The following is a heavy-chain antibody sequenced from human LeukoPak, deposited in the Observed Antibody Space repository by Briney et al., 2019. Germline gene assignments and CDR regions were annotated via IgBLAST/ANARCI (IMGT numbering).Heavy chain of an antibody. J-gene: IGHJ4*02. CDR1: GGSISSYY. V-gene: IGHV4-59*04. D-gene: IGHD1-26*01. Sequence: SETLSLTCTISGGSISSYYWSWIRQPPGKGLEWIGSIYHSGSTYYNPSLKSRVTISVDTSKNQFSLKLSSVTAADTAVYYCARDLGRGSYFDYWGQGTLVTVSS. CDR3: ARDLGRGSYFDY. CDR2: IYHSGST.